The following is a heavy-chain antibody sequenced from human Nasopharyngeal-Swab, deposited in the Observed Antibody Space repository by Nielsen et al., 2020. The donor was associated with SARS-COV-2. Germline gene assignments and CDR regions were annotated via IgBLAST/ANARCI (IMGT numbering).Heavy chain of an antibody. CDR2: ISGSGGST. Sequence: GGSLRLSCAASGFTFSSYAMSWVRQAPGKGLGWVSAISGSGGSTYYADSVKGRFTISRDNSKNTLYLQMNSLRAEDTAAYYCAKGAYYYGSGSYYNVDYYYGMDVWGQGTTVTVSS. V-gene: IGHV3-23*01. CDR3: AKGAYYYGSGSYYNVDYYYGMDV. J-gene: IGHJ6*02. D-gene: IGHD3-10*01. CDR1: GFTFSSYA.